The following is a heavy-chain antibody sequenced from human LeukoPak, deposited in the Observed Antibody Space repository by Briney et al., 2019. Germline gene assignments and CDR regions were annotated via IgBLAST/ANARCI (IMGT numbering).Heavy chain of an antibody. D-gene: IGHD2-8*01. CDR3: ARDLTNGDDAFDI. J-gene: IGHJ3*02. CDR1: GYTFTGYY. CDR2: INPNSGGT. Sequence: ASVKVSCKASGYTFTGYYMYWVRQAPGQGLEWMGWINPNSGGTNYAQKFQGRVTMTRDTSISTAYMELSRLRSDDTAVYYCARDLTNGDDAFDIWGQGTMVTVSS. V-gene: IGHV1-2*02.